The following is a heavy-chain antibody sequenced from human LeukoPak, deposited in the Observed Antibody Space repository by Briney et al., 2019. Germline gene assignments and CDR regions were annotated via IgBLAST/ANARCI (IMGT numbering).Heavy chain of an antibody. V-gene: IGHV4-61*02. J-gene: IGHJ5*02. CDR3: ARDNDFWSA. Sequence: SETLSLTCTVSGGSISSGSYYWSWIRQPAGKGLEWIGRIYTSGSTNYNPSLKSRVTISVDASKNQFSLRLSSVTAAGTAVYYCARDNDFWSAWGQGTLVTVSS. CDR1: GGSISSGSYY. CDR2: IYTSGST. D-gene: IGHD3-3*01.